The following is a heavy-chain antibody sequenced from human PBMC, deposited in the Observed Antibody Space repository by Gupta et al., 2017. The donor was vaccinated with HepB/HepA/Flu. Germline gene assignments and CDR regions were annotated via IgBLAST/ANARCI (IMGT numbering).Heavy chain of an antibody. Sequence: EVQLVESGGGVVQPGGSLRLSCAVSGLSFNDYAIHWVRQVPGKGLEWVALINGESGSTFYADSVKGRVTVSRDNSKNFLYLQMNSLRTEDNAWYYWTRDTSINLSVPMWANNCFDPWGQGTLVTVSS. CDR3: TRDTSINLSVPMWANNCFDP. V-gene: IGHV3-43*02. D-gene: IGHD6-6*01. J-gene: IGHJ5*02. CDR2: INGESGST. CDR1: GLSFNDYA.